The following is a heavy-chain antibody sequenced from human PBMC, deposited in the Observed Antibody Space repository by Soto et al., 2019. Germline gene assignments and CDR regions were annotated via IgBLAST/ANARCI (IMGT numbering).Heavy chain of an antibody. V-gene: IGHV4-34*01. CDR3: ARGTITMVRGVIIRGYGMDV. Sequence: SETLSLTCAVYGGSFSGYYWSWIRQPPGKGLEWIGEINHSGSTNYNPPLKSRVTISVDTSKNQFSLKLSSVTAADTAVYYCARGTITMVRGVIIRGYGMDVWGQGTTVTVSS. D-gene: IGHD3-10*01. J-gene: IGHJ6*02. CDR1: GGSFSGYY. CDR2: INHSGST.